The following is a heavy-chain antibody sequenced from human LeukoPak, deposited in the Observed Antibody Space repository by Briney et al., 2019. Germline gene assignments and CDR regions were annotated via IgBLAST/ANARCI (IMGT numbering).Heavy chain of an antibody. V-gene: IGHV3-7*03. CDR3: ARGTGGDYGAFGY. Sequence: GGSLRLSCAASGFTFSSYWMSWVRQAPGKGLEWVANIKQDGSEKYYVDSVKGRFTISRDNAKNSLYLQMNSLRAEDTAVYYCARGTGGDYGAFGYWGQGTLVTVSS. CDR2: IKQDGSEK. CDR1: GFTFSSYW. D-gene: IGHD4-17*01. J-gene: IGHJ4*02.